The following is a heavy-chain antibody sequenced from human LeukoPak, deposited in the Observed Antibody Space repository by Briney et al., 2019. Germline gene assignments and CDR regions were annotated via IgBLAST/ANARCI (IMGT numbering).Heavy chain of an antibody. D-gene: IGHD3-10*01. Sequence: GGSLRLSCAASGFTFSTSTMNWVRQAPGKGLEWVSSISSTSSSTHYADSAKGRFTISRDNAKHSLYLQMNSLRAEDTSVYYCARELKGRSDAFDIWGQGTMVTVSS. CDR3: ARELKGRSDAFDI. J-gene: IGHJ3*02. CDR1: GFTFSTST. CDR2: ISSTSSST. V-gene: IGHV3-21*01.